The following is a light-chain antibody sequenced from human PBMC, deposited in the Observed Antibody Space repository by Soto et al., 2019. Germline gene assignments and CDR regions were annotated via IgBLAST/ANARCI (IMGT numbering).Light chain of an antibody. CDR1: SSNIGSNS. CDR2: STS. J-gene: IGLJ1*01. Sequence: ALTQPPSASGTPGQRVTISCSGSSSNIGSNSVNWYQQLPGTAPKLLVYSTSQRPSGVPDRFSGSKSGTSASLAISALQSEDEADYFCAAWDDSLNGLYVFGTGTKVTVL. V-gene: IGLV1-44*01. CDR3: AAWDDSLNGLYV.